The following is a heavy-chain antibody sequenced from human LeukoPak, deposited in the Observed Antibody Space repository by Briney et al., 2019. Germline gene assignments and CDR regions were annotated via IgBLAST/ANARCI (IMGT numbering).Heavy chain of an antibody. CDR2: ISGGGDST. V-gene: IGHV3-23*01. CDR1: GFTFSTYG. Sequence: PGGSLRLSCAVSGFTFSTYGMSWVRQAPGKGLEWVSTISGGGDSTYYADSAKGRFTISRDNSKNTLYLQMNSLRAEDTAVYYCAKNADRGAYCRGGSCYPYYYYYMDVWGTGTTVTISS. CDR3: AKNADRGAYCRGGSCYPYYYYYMDV. J-gene: IGHJ6*03. D-gene: IGHD2-15*01.